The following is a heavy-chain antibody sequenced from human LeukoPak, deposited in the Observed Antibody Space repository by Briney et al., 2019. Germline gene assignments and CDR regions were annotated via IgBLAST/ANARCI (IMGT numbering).Heavy chain of an antibody. J-gene: IGHJ6*02. CDR2: ISWNSGSI. V-gene: IGHV3-9*01. Sequence: PGGSLRLSCAASGFTFDDYAMHWVRQAPGKGLEWVSGISWNSGSIGYVDSVKGRFTISRDNAKNSLYLQMNSLRAEDTALYYCARDTEIPSGFIAAYYYYYGMDVWGQGTTVTVSS. CDR3: ARDTEIPSGFIAAYYYYYGMDV. D-gene: IGHD6-13*01. CDR1: GFTFDDYA.